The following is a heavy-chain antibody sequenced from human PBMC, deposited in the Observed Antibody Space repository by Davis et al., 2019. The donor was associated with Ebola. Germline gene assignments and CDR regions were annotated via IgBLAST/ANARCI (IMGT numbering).Heavy chain of an antibody. D-gene: IGHD3-3*01. CDR2: ISAGIGHT. CDR1: GYTFTTYD. V-gene: IGHV1-3*01. J-gene: IGHJ6*02. CDR3: ARGRRITIFGGYYGMDV. Sequence: AASVKVSCKASGYTFTTYDIHWVRQAPGQGLEWMGWISAGIGHTGYSQTFQDRVTMTRDTSTSTVYMELSSLRSEDTAVYYCARGRRITIFGGYYGMDVWGQGTTVTVSS.